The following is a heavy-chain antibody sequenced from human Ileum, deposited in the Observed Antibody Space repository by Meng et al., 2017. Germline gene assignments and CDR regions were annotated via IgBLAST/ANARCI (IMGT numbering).Heavy chain of an antibody. D-gene: IGHD5-18*01. V-gene: IGHV3-23*01. J-gene: IGHJ4*02. CDR1: GFTFSTSA. CDR2: IDISGDTT. Sequence: GESLKISCAVSGFTFSTSAMSWVRQAPGKGLEWVSAIDISGDTTSYADSVKGRFTISRDNAKNSLYLQMNSLRGEDTAVYYCARVWSGGYTYGYVWGQGTLVTVSS. CDR3: ARVWSGGYTYGYV.